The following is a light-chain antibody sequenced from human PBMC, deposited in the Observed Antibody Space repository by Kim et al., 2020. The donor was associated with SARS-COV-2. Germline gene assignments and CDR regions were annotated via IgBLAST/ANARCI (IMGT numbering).Light chain of an antibody. CDR3: QQCYTTPT. CDR2: TAS. J-gene: IGKJ5*01. V-gene: IGKV1-39*01. CDR1: HNINNL. Sequence: IHLTQSPSSLSASEGDRVTITCRASHNINNLLNWYQHTPGKAPKLLISTASNLQSGVPSRFSGSGSGTDFTLTINSLQPEDSATYYCQQCYTTPTFGQGTRQEIK.